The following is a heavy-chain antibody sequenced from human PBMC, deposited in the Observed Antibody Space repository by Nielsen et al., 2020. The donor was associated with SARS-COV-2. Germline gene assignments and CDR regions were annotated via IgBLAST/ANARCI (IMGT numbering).Heavy chain of an antibody. D-gene: IGHD2-15*01. J-gene: IGHJ4*02. CDR1: GFTFSSYS. V-gene: IGHV3-48*04. Sequence: GESLKISCAASGFTFSSYSMNWIRQAPGKGLEWVSYISSSGSTIYYADSVKGRFTISRDNAKNTLYLQMNSLRAEDTAVYYCAKDDFYAVVAATVIDYWGQGTLVTVSS. CDR3: AKDDFYAVVAATVIDY. CDR2: ISSSGSTI.